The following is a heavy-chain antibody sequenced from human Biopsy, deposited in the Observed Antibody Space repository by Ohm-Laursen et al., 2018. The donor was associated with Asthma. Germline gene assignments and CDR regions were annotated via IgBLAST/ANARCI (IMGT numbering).Heavy chain of an antibody. J-gene: IGHJ4*02. V-gene: IGHV3-30*18. CDR1: GSNFRTSG. CDR2: ISDDAINT. Sequence: SLRLSCAASGSNFRTSGMHWVRQAPGKGLEWLAVISDDAINTYYADSVKGRFTLSRDNSENTLYLHMSSLRTDDTALYYCAKMSEPSYWGQGTWVTVSS. CDR3: AKMSEPSY. D-gene: IGHD1-26*01.